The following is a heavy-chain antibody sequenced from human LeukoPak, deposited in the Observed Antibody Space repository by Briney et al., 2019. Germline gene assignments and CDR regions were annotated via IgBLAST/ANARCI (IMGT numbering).Heavy chain of an antibody. J-gene: IGHJ6*02. CDR2: ISGSGGST. CDR1: GFTFSSYA. D-gene: IGHD6-13*01. Sequence: GGSLRLSCAASGFTFSSYAMSWVRQAPGKGLEWVSAISGSGGSTYYADSVKGRFTISRDNSKNTLYLQMNSLRAEDTAVYYCAKDLESSSSWYDYYYGMDVWGQGTTVTVSS. CDR3: AKDLESSSSWYDYYYGMDV. V-gene: IGHV3-23*01.